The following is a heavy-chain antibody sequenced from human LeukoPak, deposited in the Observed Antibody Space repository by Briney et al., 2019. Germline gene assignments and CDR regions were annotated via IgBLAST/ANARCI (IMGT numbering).Heavy chain of an antibody. CDR3: ARQEILSRGYWMAFDF. CDR2: IYYTGRT. V-gene: IGHV4-39*01. J-gene: IGHJ4*01. CDR1: GGSITSDNYY. D-gene: IGHD3-22*01. Sequence: PSETLSLTCTVSGGSITSDNYYWGWIRQSPGKGLEWIGSIYYTGRTYNNPSLKSRVTMSVDASKKHFSLKLSSVTAADTAMYWCARQEILSRGYWMAFDFWGHGSLVTVSS.